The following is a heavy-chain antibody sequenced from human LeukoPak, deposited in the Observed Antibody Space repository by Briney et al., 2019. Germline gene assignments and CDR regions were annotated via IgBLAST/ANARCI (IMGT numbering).Heavy chain of an antibody. D-gene: IGHD3-10*01. CDR1: GYTFTSYG. Sequence: GASVKVSCTASGYTFTSYGISWVRQAPGQGLEWMGGIIPIFGTANYAQKFQGRVTITADKSTSTAYMELISLRSEDTAMYYCARVNQRDYYYDSSFDYWGQGTLVTVSS. J-gene: IGHJ4*02. CDR3: ARVNQRDYYYDSSFDY. CDR2: IIPIFGTA. V-gene: IGHV1-69*06.